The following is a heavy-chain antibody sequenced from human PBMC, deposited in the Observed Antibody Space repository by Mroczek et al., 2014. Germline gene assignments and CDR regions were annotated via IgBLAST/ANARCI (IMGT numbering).Heavy chain of an antibody. D-gene: IGHD2-15*01. Sequence: ESGPVLVKPTETLTLTCTVSGFSLSNARMGVSWIRQPPGKALEWLAHIFSNDEKSYSTSLKSRLTISKDTSKSQVVLTMTNMDPVDTATYYCARASYCSGGSCGWYFDLWGRGTLVTVSS. CDR1: GFSLSNARMG. J-gene: IGHJ2*01. CDR2: IFSNDEK. CDR3: ARASYCSGGSCGWYFDL. V-gene: IGHV2-26*01.